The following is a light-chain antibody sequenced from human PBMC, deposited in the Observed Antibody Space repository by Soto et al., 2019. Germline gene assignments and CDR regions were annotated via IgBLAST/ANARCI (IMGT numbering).Light chain of an antibody. CDR2: GAS. J-gene: IGKJ1*01. CDR1: QSVSGSY. V-gene: IGKV3-20*01. CDR3: QQYGRCPPV. Sequence: VLTRSPGPRSWWLSEEANRSGRVSQSVSGSYLAWYQQKPGQAPRLLIYGASSRATGIPDWFSGSGSGTYFTLTITRLEPEDLAVYYCQQYGRCPPVFGQGTKVDIK.